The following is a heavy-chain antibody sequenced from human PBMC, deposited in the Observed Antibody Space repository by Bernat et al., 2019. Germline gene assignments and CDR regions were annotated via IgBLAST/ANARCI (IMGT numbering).Heavy chain of an antibody. CDR3: ARGGPEDYYDSSGYYYV. CDR1: GFTVSSNY. CDR2: IYSGGST. V-gene: IGHV3-66*01. Sequence: EVQLVESGGGLVQPGGSLRLSCAASGFTVSSNYMSWVRQAPGKGLEWVSVIYSGGSTYYADSVKGRFTISRDNSKNTLYLQMNSLRAEDTAVYYCARGGPEDYYDSSGYYYVWGQGTLVTVSS. D-gene: IGHD3-22*01. J-gene: IGHJ4*02.